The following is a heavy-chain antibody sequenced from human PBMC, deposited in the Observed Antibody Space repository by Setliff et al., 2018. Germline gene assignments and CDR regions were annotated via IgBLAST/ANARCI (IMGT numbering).Heavy chain of an antibody. V-gene: IGHV5-51*01. Sequence: PGESLTISCKGSGYSFTSYWIGWVRQMPGKGLKWMGIIYPGDSDTRYSPSFQGQVTISADKSISTAYLQWSSLKASDTAMYYCASTLYYYDSSGYGAFDIWGQGTMVTVSS. CDR2: IYPGDSDT. J-gene: IGHJ3*02. D-gene: IGHD3-22*01. CDR3: ASTLYYYDSSGYGAFDI. CDR1: GYSFTSYW.